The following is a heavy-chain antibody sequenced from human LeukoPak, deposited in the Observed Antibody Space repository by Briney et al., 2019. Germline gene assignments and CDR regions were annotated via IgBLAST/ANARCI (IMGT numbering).Heavy chain of an antibody. J-gene: IGHJ3*02. CDR1: GGSFSGYY. Sequence: SETLSLTCAVYGGSFSGYYWSWIRQPPGKGLEWIGEINHSGSTNYNPSLKSRVTISVDKSKNQFSLKLSSVTAADTAVYYCARYLAVAGINAFDIWGQGTMVTVSS. D-gene: IGHD6-19*01. V-gene: IGHV4-34*01. CDR2: INHSGST. CDR3: ARYLAVAGINAFDI.